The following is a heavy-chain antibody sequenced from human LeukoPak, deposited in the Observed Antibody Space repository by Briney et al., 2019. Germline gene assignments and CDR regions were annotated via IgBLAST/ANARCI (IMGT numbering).Heavy chain of an antibody. V-gene: IGHV3-9*01. CDR2: ISWNSGSI. CDR3: AKDIVQWLARGAFDI. D-gene: IGHD6-19*01. Sequence: PGRSLRLSCAASGFTFDDYAMHWVRQAPGKGLEWVSGISWNSGSIGYADSVKGRFTISRDNAKNSLYLQMSSLRAEDTALYYCAKDIVQWLARGAFDIWGQGTMVTVSS. J-gene: IGHJ3*02. CDR1: GFTFDDYA.